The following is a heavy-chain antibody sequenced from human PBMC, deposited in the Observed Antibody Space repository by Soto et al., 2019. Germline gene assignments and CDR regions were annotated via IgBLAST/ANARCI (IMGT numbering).Heavy chain of an antibody. J-gene: IGHJ4*02. Sequence: GGSLRLSCAASGFTFSSYAMSWVRQAPGKGLEWVSAISGSGGSTYYADSVKGRFTISRDNSKNTXXXXXXSLXAEDTAVYYCAKPPIVVVPAAISHWGQGTLVTVSS. CDR1: GFTFSSYA. CDR2: ISGSGGST. CDR3: AKPPIVVVPAAISH. D-gene: IGHD2-2*01. V-gene: IGHV3-23*01.